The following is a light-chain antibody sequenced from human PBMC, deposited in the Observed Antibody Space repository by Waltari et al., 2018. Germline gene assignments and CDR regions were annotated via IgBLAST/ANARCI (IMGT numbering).Light chain of an antibody. CDR3: QQYYSTPYT. Sequence: DIQMTQSPSSLSASVGDRVTITCRASQGISNSLAWYQQKPGKAPKLLLYAASRLESGVPSRCSGRGSGTDYTLTISSLQPEDFATYYCQQYYSTPYTFGQGTKLEIK. CDR2: AAS. CDR1: QGISNS. J-gene: IGKJ2*01. V-gene: IGKV1-NL1*01.